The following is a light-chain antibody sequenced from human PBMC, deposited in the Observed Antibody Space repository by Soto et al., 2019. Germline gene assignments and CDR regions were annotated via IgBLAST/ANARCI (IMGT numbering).Light chain of an antibody. CDR2: GAS. V-gene: IGKV3-20*01. CDR3: QHYGTSPTA. Sequence: EIVLTQSPGTLSLSPGERATLSCRASQSVSSSYLAWYQQKPGQAPRLLIYGASSRATAIPDRFSGSGSGTDFTLTISRLEPEDFAVYFCQHYGTSPTAFGQGTKVDIK. CDR1: QSVSSSY. J-gene: IGKJ1*01.